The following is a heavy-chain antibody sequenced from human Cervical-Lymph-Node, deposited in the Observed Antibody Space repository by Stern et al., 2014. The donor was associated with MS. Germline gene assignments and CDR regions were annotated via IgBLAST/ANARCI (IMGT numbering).Heavy chain of an antibody. CDR1: GDSVSRRSYY. J-gene: IGHJ4*02. D-gene: IGHD2-2*01. V-gene: IGHV4-61*01. Sequence: QVQLQESGPGLVKPSETLSLTCTVSGDSVSRRSYYWSWIRQSPEKGLEWIGFIYYGGSTSYNPSLQGRVTISVDASKNQVSLKLSSVTAADTAVYYCARDGYSSTEYYLEFWGQGILVTVSS. CDR3: ARDGYSSTEYYLEF. CDR2: IYYGGST.